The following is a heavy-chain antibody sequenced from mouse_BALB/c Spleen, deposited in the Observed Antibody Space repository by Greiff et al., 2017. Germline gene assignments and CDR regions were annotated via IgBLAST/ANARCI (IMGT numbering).Heavy chain of an antibody. J-gene: IGHJ2*01. CDR3: ARVGRYFDY. Sequence: EVKLQESGPGLVKPSQSLSLTCTVTGYSITSDYAWNWIRQFPGNKLEWMGYISYSGSTSYNPSLKSRISITRDTSKNQFFLQLNSVTTEDTATYYCARVGRYFDYWGQGTTLTVSS. D-gene: IGHD4-1*01. V-gene: IGHV3-2*02. CDR1: GYSITSDYA. CDR2: ISYSGST.